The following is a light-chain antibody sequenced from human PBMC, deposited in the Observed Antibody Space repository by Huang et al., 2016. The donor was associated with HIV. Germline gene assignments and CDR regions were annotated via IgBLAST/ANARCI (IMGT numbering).Light chain of an antibody. CDR3: HQYYATGT. CDR1: QSLLYSSNNKNY. CDR2: WAS. Sequence: DIVMTQSPDSLAVSLVERATINCKSSQSLLYSSNNKNYLAWYQQKPGQPPKLLMYWASTRESGVPDRFSGSGSETDFTLTISSLQAEDVAVYYCHQYYATGTFGQGTKVEI. V-gene: IGKV4-1*01. J-gene: IGKJ1*01.